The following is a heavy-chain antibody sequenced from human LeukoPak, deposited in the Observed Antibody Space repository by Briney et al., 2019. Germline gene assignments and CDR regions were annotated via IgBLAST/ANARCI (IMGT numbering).Heavy chain of an antibody. CDR3: ARVLAYCGDDCYSSDFDY. J-gene: IGHJ4*02. D-gene: IGHD2-21*02. CDR2: IIPILGIA. Sequence: SVKVSCKASGGTFSSYAISWVRQAPGQGLEWMGRIIPILGIANYAQKFQGRVTITADKSTSTAYMELSSLRSEDTAVYYCARVLAYCGDDCYSSDFDYWGQGTLVTVSS. V-gene: IGHV1-69*04. CDR1: GGTFSSYA.